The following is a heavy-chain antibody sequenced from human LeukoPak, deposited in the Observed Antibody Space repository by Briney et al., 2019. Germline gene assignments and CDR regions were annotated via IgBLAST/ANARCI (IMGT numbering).Heavy chain of an antibody. CDR2: IRYDGSNK. D-gene: IGHD5-12*01. CDR3: AKGEGGYDFFDY. CDR1: GFTFSSYG. V-gene: IGHV3-30*02. J-gene: IGHJ4*02. Sequence: PGGSLRLSCAASGFTFSSYGMHWVRQAPGKGLEWVAFIRYDGSNKYYADSVKGRFTISRDNSKNTLYLQLNSLRAEDTAVYYCAKGEGGYDFFDYWGQGTLVTVSS.